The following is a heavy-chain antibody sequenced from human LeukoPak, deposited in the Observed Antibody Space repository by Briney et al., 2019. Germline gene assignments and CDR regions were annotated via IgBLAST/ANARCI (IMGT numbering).Heavy chain of an antibody. CDR1: GFTFSHYG. CDR2: IWSDGSNK. D-gene: IGHD1-1*01. V-gene: IGHV3-33*01. CDR3: ARDPAGSGFAFDS. Sequence: GGSLRLSCAASGFTFSHYGMHWVRQAPGKGLEWVAFIWSDGSNKYYADSVKGRFTISRDNSEDTLYLQMNSLRVEDTAVYYCARDPAGSGFAFDSWGQGALVTVSS. J-gene: IGHJ4*02.